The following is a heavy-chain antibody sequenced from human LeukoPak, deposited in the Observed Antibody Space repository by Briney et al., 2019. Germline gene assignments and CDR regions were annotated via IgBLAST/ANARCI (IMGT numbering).Heavy chain of an antibody. V-gene: IGHV4-31*03. D-gene: IGHD3-22*01. CDR1: GGSISSAPYY. CDR3: AREGYYYDSSGPIDY. Sequence: SQTLSLTCTVSGGSISSAPYYWSWIRQRPGKGLEWMGYISHSGNTYYNPSLKSRLNISADTSRNQFSLKLRSVTAADTALYFCAREGYYYDSSGPIDYWGQGTRVTVSS. CDR2: ISHSGNT. J-gene: IGHJ4*02.